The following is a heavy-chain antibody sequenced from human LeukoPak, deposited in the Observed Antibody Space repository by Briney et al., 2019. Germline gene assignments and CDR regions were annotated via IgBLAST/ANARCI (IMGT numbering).Heavy chain of an antibody. V-gene: IGHV1-2*02. J-gene: IGHJ1*01. CDR2: INSNSADT. CDR1: GYSFINYY. D-gene: IGHD6-13*01. CDR3: ARIGISARGTNFHH. Sequence: ASVKVSCKTSGYSFINYYIHWVRQAPGQGLEWMGWINSNSADTNYAQNFQGRVTMTRDTSISTAYMELSRLRSDDTALYYCARIGISARGTNFHHWGQGTLVTVSS.